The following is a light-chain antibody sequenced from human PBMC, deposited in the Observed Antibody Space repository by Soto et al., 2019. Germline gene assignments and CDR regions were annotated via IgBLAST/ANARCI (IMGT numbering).Light chain of an antibody. J-gene: IGLJ7*01. Sequence: QSVLTQPPSVTGAPGQRISISCTGSNSSIGAGYDVHWYQQLPETAPRLLVYGDFNRPSGVPARFSGSKSGTSASLAITGLQAEDEADYYCQAYDNSLRGWVFGGGTQLTVL. CDR3: QAYDNSLRGWV. CDR2: GDF. CDR1: NSSIGAGYD. V-gene: IGLV1-40*01.